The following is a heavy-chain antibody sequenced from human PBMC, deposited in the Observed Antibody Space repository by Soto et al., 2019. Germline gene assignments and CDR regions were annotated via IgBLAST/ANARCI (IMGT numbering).Heavy chain of an antibody. CDR1: GGSISSGDYY. J-gene: IGHJ3*02. Sequence: SDTLSLTCTVSGGSISSGDYYWTWIRQPPGKGLEWIGYIDFSGSTYYNPSLKSRLSISVDTSKNQFSLRLSSMTAADTAVYYCARDFPATTRAFDIWGQGTMVTVS. CDR3: ARDFPATTRAFDI. V-gene: IGHV4-30-4*02. D-gene: IGHD1-26*01. CDR2: IDFSGST.